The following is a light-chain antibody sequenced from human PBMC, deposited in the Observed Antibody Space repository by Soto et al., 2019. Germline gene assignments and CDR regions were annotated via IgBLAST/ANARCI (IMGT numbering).Light chain of an antibody. CDR1: QRISTF. J-gene: IGKJ4*01. V-gene: IGKV1-39*01. Sequence: DIQMTQSPSYLLASVGDRVTLTCRASQRISTFLNWYQQTTGKAPKLLIYSATSLETGVSSRFSAFASATYFTLTINNVQPEDAATYFCQQSHSTPLNFGGGTKLQIK. CDR2: SAT. CDR3: QQSHSTPLN.